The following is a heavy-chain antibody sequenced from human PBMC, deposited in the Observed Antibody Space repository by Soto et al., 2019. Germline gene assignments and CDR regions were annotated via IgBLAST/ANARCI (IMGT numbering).Heavy chain of an antibody. D-gene: IGHD2-15*01. CDR3: ARGYCSGGSCYSWTHAFDI. J-gene: IGHJ3*02. CDR1: GGSFSGYY. Sequence: PSETLSLTCAVYGGSFSGYYWTWIRQPPGTGLEWIGEINHSGSTNYNPSLKSRVTISVDTSKNQFSLKLTSVTAADTAVYYCARGYCSGGSCYSWTHAFDIWGQGTMVT. CDR2: INHSGST. V-gene: IGHV4-34*01.